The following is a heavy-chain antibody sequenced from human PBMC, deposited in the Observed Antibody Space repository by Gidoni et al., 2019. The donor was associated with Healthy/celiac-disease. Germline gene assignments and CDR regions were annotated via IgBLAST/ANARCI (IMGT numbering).Heavy chain of an antibody. CDR1: GFTFSSYG. D-gene: IGHD4-17*01. V-gene: IGHV3-33*01. Sequence: QVQLVESGGGVVQPGRSLRLSCAASGFTFSSYGMHWVRQAPGKGLGWVAVIWYDGSNKYYADSVKGRFTISRDNSKNTLYLQMNSLRAEDTAVYYCARDAMTTVTPFDYWGQGTLVTVSS. CDR3: ARDAMTTVTPFDY. J-gene: IGHJ4*02. CDR2: IWYDGSNK.